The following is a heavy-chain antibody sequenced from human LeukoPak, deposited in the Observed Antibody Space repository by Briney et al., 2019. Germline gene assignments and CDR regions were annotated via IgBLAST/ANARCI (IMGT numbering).Heavy chain of an antibody. Sequence: PGASLRLSCAASGFTFSSYAMSWVRPAPGKGLEWVSAISGSGGSTYYADSVKGRFTISRDNSKNTLYLQMNSLRAEDTAVYYCAKDSSGYSYGTIDYWGQGTLVTVSS. J-gene: IGHJ4*02. D-gene: IGHD5-18*01. CDR1: GFTFSSYA. CDR3: AKDSSGYSYGTIDY. CDR2: ISGSGGST. V-gene: IGHV3-23*01.